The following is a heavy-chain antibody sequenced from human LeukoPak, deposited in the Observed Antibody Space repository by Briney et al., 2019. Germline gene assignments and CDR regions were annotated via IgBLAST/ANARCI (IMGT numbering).Heavy chain of an antibody. CDR3: ARKGRGSNWAAEYFQN. CDR1: GFTFSGYA. Sequence: GGSLRLSCAASGFTFSGYAMSWVRQAPGKGLEWVSAISGSGGTGTYYADSVKGRFTISRDNSKNTLYLQMNSLRAEDTAVYYCARKGRGSNWAAEYFQNWGQGTLVTVSS. CDR2: ISGSGGTGT. D-gene: IGHD6-13*01. V-gene: IGHV3-23*01. J-gene: IGHJ1*01.